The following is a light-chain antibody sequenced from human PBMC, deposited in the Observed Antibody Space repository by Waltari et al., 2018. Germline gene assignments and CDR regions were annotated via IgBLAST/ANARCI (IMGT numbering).Light chain of an antibody. CDR2: WAS. V-gene: IGKV4-1*01. J-gene: IGKJ5*01. CDR1: QSVFSNSRNKNF. CDR3: QQYHTGPIT. Sequence: DIVMTQSPDSLAVSLGERATINCKSSQSVFSNSRNKNFLAWFKQRPGQPPKMRIYWASTRQAGVPDRFRGGGSGTDFTLTISSLQAEDVAVYYCQQYHTGPITFGQGTRLEIK.